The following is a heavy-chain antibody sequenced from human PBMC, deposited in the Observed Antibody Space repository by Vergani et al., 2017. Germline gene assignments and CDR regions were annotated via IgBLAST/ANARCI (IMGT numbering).Heavy chain of an antibody. J-gene: IGHJ3*02. CDR2: ISWNSGSI. D-gene: IGHD3-22*01. V-gene: IGHV3-9*01. CDR1: GFTFDDYA. Sequence: VQLVESGGGVVQPGRSLRLSCAASGFTFDDYAMHWVRQAPGKGLEWVSGISWNSGSIGYADSVKGRFTISRDNAKNSLYLQMNSLRAEDTALYYCAKGMIVVVADAFDIWGQGTMVTVSS. CDR3: AKGMIVVVADAFDI.